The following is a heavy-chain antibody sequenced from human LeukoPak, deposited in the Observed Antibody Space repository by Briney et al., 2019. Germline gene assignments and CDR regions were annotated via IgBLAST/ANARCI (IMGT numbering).Heavy chain of an antibody. CDR3: ARAEVVVIDY. CDR2: ISGSGGST. J-gene: IGHJ4*02. V-gene: IGHV3-23*01. CDR1: GFPFSSYA. Sequence: PGGSLRLSCAASGFPFSSYAMSWVRQAPGKGLEWVSAISGSGGSTYYADSVKGRYTISRDNSKNTLYLQMNSLRAEDTAVYYCARAEVVVIDYWGQGTLVTVSS. D-gene: IGHD3-22*01.